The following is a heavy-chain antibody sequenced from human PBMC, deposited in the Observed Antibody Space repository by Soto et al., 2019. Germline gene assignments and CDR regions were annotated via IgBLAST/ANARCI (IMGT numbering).Heavy chain of an antibody. V-gene: IGHV3-33*08. Sequence: PGGSLRLSCAASGFPFSFYSMSWVRQAPGKGLEWMAVIWYDGSNEYYADSVKGRFTISRDNSKNTLYLQMNSLRIEDTAIYYCARESERLLGYWGQGTLVTVSS. CDR2: IWYDGSNE. D-gene: IGHD3-3*01. J-gene: IGHJ4*02. CDR1: GFPFSFYS. CDR3: ARESERLLGY.